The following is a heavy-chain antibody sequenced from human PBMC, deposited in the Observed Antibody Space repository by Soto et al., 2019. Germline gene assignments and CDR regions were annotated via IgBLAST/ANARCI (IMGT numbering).Heavy chain of an antibody. J-gene: IGHJ4*02. D-gene: IGHD2-2*01. CDR2: ISGSSSTI. Sequence: GGSLRLSCAASGFTFSSYSMNWVRQAPGKGLEWVSYISGSSSTIYYADSVKGRFTISRDNAKNSLYLQMNSLRDEDTAVYYCARDDPGANYADFLFDYWGQGTLVTVSS. CDR3: ARDDPGANYADFLFDY. V-gene: IGHV3-48*02. CDR1: GFTFSSYS.